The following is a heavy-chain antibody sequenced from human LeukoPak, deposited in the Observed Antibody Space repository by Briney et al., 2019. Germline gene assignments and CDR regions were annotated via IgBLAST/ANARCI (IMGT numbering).Heavy chain of an antibody. J-gene: IGHJ5*02. CDR2: INHSGST. CDR3: ARCVAGTQVNTIGNWFDP. Sequence: PSETLSLTCTVSGGSISSYYWSWIRQPPGKGLEWIGEINHSGSTNYNPSLKSRVTISVDTSKNQFSLKLSSVTAADTAVYYCARCVAGTQVNTIGNWFDPWGQGTLVTVSS. CDR1: GGSISSYY. V-gene: IGHV4-34*01. D-gene: IGHD6-19*01.